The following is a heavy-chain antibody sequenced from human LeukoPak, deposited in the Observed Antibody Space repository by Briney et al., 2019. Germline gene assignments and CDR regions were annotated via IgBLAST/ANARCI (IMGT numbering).Heavy chain of an antibody. CDR1: GYTFTSYD. CDR3: ARNDYGQYYFDY. CDR2: MNPNSGNT. V-gene: IGHV1-8*01. Sequence: ASVKVSCKASGYTFTSYDINWVRQATGQGLEWMGWMNPNSGNTGYAQKFQGRVTMTRNTSISTAYMELSSLRSEDTAVYYCARNDYGQYYFDYWGQGTLVTVSS. D-gene: IGHD4-17*01. J-gene: IGHJ4*02.